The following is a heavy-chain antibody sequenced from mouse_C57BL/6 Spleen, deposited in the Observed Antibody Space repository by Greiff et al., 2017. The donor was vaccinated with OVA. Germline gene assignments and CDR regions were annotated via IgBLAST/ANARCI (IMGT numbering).Heavy chain of an antibody. D-gene: IGHD2-2*01. Sequence: EVMLVESGGGLVKPGGSLKLSCAASGFTFSSYAMSWVRQTPEKRLEWVATISDGGSYTYYPDNVKGRFTISRDNAKNNLYLQMSHLKAEDTAMYYCARAAVKGYFDVWGTGTTVTVSS. J-gene: IGHJ1*03. V-gene: IGHV5-4*03. CDR3: ARAAVKGYFDV. CDR2: ISDGGSYT. CDR1: GFTFSSYA.